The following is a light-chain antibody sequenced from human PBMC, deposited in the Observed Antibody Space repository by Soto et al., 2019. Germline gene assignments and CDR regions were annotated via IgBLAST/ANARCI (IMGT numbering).Light chain of an antibody. Sequence: DIVMTQSPLSLPVTPGAPASISCRSSQSLLHSYGFHSLAWYLQKPGQSPQLLIYLGSNRASGFPDRFSATQSGTTFTLQISSVEAEDVGVYYCMQAVQTPWTFGQGTKVVIK. CDR1: QSLLHSYGFHS. V-gene: IGKV2-28*01. CDR3: MQAVQTPWT. J-gene: IGKJ1*01. CDR2: LGS.